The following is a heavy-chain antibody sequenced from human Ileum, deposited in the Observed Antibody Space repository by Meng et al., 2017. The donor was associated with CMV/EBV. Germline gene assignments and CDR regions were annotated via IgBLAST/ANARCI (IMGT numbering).Heavy chain of an antibody. CDR1: GGSFSGYS. J-gene: IGHJ3*02. CDR2: NNHSGST. CDR3: ARVFSGSQGADCFDI. V-gene: IGHV4-34*01. D-gene: IGHD1-26*01. Sequence: QGQLQQWSAELVKPSGTLSLTCLVYGGSFSGYSWRWIRQPPGTGLEWIWENNHSGSTNYNPSLKSRVTISVDTSKNQFSLKLSSVTAADTALYYCARVFSGSQGADCFDIWGQGTQVTVSS.